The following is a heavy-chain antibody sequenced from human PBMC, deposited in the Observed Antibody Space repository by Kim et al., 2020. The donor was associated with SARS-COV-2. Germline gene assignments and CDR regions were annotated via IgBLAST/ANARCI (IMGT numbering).Heavy chain of an antibody. J-gene: IGHJ4*02. CDR2: RYT. D-gene: IGHD6-13*01. V-gene: IGHV3-11*05. CDR3: ARGVGYVY. Sequence: RYTNYAGSVKGRFTIPRDNAKNSLYLQMNSLRAEDTSVYYCARGVGYVYWGQGTLVTVSS.